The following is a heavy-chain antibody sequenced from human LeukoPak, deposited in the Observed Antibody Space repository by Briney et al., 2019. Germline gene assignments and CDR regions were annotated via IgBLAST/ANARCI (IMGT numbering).Heavy chain of an antibody. CDR3: AREYCSSTSCYPMDY. V-gene: IGHV3-23*01. D-gene: IGHD2-2*01. CDR1: GFTFSSYA. Sequence: GGSLRLSCAASGFTFSSYAMSWVRQAPGKGLEWVSAISGSGSTIYYADSVKGRFTISRDNAKNSLYLQMNSLRAEDTAVYYCAREYCSSTSCYPMDYWGQGTLVTVSS. CDR2: ISGSGSTI. J-gene: IGHJ4*02.